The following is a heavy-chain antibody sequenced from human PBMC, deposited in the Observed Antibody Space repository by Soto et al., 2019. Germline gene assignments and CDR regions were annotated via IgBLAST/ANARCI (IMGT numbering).Heavy chain of an antibody. J-gene: IGHJ4*02. CDR1: GFTFSSYG. D-gene: IGHD3-16*02. Sequence: GGSLRLSCAASGFTFSSYGMHWVRQAPGKGLEWVAVISYDGSNKYYADSVKGRFTISRDNSKNTLYLQMNSLRAEYIAVYYCAKDRYSVINYFDYWGQGTLVTVSS. CDR2: ISYDGSNK. V-gene: IGHV3-30*18. CDR3: AKDRYSVINYFDY.